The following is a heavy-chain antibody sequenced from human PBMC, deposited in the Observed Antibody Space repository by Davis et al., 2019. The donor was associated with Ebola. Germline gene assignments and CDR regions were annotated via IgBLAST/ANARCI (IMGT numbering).Heavy chain of an antibody. CDR1: GYTFTSYA. CDR3: AREGSMIREAFDI. CDR2: INPHSGGT. D-gene: IGHD3-10*01. J-gene: IGHJ3*02. V-gene: IGHV1-2*06. Sequence: ASVKVSCKASGYTFTSYAMNWVRQAPGQGLEWMGRINPHSGGTNFAQKFQGRVTMTRDTSISTAYMDLSRLSSDDTAVYYCAREGSMIREAFDIWGQGTLVTVSS.